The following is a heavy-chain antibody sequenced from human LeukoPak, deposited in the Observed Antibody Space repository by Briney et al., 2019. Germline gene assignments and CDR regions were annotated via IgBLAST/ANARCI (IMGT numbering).Heavy chain of an antibody. D-gene: IGHD6-19*01. V-gene: IGHV1-46*01. CDR2: INLSGGST. CDR1: GYTFTSYY. Sequence: ASVEVSCKASGYTFTSYYMHWVRQAPGQGLEWMGIINLSGGSTSYAQKFQGRVTMTRDTSTSTVYMELSSLRSEDTAVYYCARDLGSSGVDYWGQGTLVTVSS. CDR3: ARDLGSSGVDY. J-gene: IGHJ4*02.